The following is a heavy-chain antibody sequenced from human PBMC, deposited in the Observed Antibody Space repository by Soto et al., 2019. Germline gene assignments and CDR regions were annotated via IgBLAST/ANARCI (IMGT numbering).Heavy chain of an antibody. CDR1: GGSITRGGSY. J-gene: IGHJ5*01. Sequence: QVQLQESGPGLVKPSQTLSLTCTVSGGSITRGGSYWSWIRQHPEKGLEWIGYVAYSGGTYYNPSLNSRVTFLVDMSKNLLSLRLSSVTAADTAVYYCARAWREYNWFDSWGQGTLVTVSS. V-gene: IGHV4-31*03. CDR2: VAYSGGT. CDR3: ARAWREYNWFDS.